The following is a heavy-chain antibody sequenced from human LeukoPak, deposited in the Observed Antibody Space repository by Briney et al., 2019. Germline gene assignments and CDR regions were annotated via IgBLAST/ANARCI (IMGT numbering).Heavy chain of an antibody. CDR1: GFTFSSYG. CDR2: IWYDGSNK. D-gene: IGHD3-16*01. CDR3: AREGQGGSKALDY. J-gene: IGHJ4*02. V-gene: IGHV3-33*08. Sequence: GGSLRLSCAASGFTFSSYGMHWVRQAPGKGLEWVAVIWYDGSNKYYADSVKGRFTISRDNSKNTLYLQMNSLRTEDTAVYYCAREGQGGSKALDYWGQGTLVTVSS.